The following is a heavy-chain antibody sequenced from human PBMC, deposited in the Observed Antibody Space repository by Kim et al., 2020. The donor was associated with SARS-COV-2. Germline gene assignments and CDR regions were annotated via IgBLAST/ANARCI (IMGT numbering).Heavy chain of an antibody. Sequence: GGSLRLSCAASGLSFNRLSMHWIRQAPGKGLEWVAVIWYDGSNEDYPDSVKGRFTISRDNSKSTVYLQMNRLRAEDTAVYYCATGLSYSSGLDHWGQGTLVTVSS. CDR3: ATGLSYSSGLDH. V-gene: IGHV3-33*01. D-gene: IGHD3-10*01. CDR1: GLSFNRLS. CDR2: IWYDGSNE. J-gene: IGHJ4*02.